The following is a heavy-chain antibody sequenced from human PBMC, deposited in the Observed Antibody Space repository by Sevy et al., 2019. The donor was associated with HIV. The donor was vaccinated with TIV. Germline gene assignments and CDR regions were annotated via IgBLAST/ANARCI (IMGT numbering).Heavy chain of an antibody. CDR2: ISSGSTYT. CDR3: ARDRRNYAGQYFDY. CDR1: GFTFSDYY. D-gene: IGHD1-7*01. V-gene: IGHV3-11*06. Sequence: GGSLRLSCAASGFTFSDYYMSWIRQAPGKGLEWVSDISSGSTYTKYADSVKGRITISRDNAKNSLYQQMNSLRVEDTAVYYCARDRRNYAGQYFDYWGQGTLVTVSS. J-gene: IGHJ4*02.